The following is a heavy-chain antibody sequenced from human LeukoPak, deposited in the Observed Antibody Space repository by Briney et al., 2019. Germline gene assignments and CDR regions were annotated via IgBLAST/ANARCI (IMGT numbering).Heavy chain of an antibody. V-gene: IGHV4-34*01. J-gene: IGHJ4*02. D-gene: IGHD6-13*01. CDR2: INHSGST. CDR3: ATTQYSGSWYGRNY. CDR1: GGSFSGYY. Sequence: SETLSLTCAVYGGSFSGYYWSWIRQPPGKGLEWIGEINHSGSTNYNPSLKSRVTISVDTSKNQFSLKLSSVTAADTAVYYCATTQYSGSWYGRNYWGQGTLVTVSS.